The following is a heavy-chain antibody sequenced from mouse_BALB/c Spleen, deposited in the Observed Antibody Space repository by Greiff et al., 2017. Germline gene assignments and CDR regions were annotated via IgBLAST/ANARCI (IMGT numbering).Heavy chain of an antibody. J-gene: IGHJ4*01. D-gene: IGHD2-10*02. CDR1: GFSLTGYG. Sequence: QGQLKESGPGLVAPSQSLSITCTVSGFSLTGYGVNWVRQPPGKGLEWLGMIWGDGSTDYNSALKSRLSISKDNSKSQVFLKMNSLQTDDTARYYCATYGNYGGGAMDYWGQGTSVTVSS. CDR2: IWGDGST. V-gene: IGHV2-6-7*01. CDR3: ATYGNYGGGAMDY.